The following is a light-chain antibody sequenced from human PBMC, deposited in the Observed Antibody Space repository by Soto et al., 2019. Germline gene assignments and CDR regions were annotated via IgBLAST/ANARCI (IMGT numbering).Light chain of an antibody. CDR2: EAR. V-gene: IGLV2-18*02. Sequence: QSALAQPPSVSGSPGQSVTISCTGTSTDFVAYNRVSWYQQPPGTAPKLIIYEARSRPSGVPDRFSGSKSGNTASLTISGLQAADEADYYCSSYTSSSTYVFGTGTKVTVL. CDR1: STDFVAYNR. CDR3: SSYTSSSTYV. J-gene: IGLJ1*01.